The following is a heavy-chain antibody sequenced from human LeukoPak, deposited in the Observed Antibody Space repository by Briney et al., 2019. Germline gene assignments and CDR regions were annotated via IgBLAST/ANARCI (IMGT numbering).Heavy chain of an antibody. J-gene: IGHJ4*02. CDR1: GGSIGVYY. D-gene: IGHD3-22*01. CDR3: ARVDYYDREGDY. Sequence: SETLSLTCTVSGGSIGVYYWSWIRQPPGKGLEWIGYIYYSGSTNYNPSLKSRVTISVDTSKNQFSLKLSSVTAADTAVYYCARVDYYDREGDYWGQGTLVTVSS. CDR2: IYYSGST. V-gene: IGHV4-59*12.